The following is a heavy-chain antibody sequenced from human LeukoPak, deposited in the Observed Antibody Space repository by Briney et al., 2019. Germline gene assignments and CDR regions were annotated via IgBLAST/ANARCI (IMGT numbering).Heavy chain of an antibody. D-gene: IGHD6-19*01. V-gene: IGHV3-23*01. CDR3: AKDSRETLAGTEDY. Sequence: GGSLRLSCAASGFTFSTYAMSWVRQAPGKGQELVSSITSSGYDTYYRDSVKGRFTISRDNSENTLYLQMNSLRPEDTAMYYCAKDSRETLAGTEDYWGRGTLVTVSS. CDR2: ITSSGYDT. CDR1: GFTFSTYA. J-gene: IGHJ4*02.